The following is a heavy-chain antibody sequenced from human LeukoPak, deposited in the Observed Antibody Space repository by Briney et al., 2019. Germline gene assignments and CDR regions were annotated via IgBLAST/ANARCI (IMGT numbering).Heavy chain of an antibody. CDR3: ARETYYYDSSGYSLYYFDY. CDR2: IYHSGST. V-gene: IGHV4-4*02. Sequence: SETLSLTCAVSGGSISSSNWWSWVRQPPGKGLEWIGEIYHSGSTNYNPSLKSRVTISVDRSKNQFSLKLSSVTAADTAVYYCARETYYYDSSGYSLYYFDYWGQGTLVTVSS. J-gene: IGHJ4*02. D-gene: IGHD3-22*01. CDR1: GGSISSSNW.